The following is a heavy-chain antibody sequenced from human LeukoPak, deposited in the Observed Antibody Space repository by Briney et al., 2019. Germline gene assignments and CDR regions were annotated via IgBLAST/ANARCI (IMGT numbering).Heavy chain of an antibody. CDR3: ERLVAAAGSVDY. D-gene: IGHD6-13*01. CDR2: INPSGGTT. CDR1: GFTFTSYY. Sequence: ASVKVSCKASGFTFTSYYIYWVRQAPGQGLEWMGIINPSGGTTSYAQKFQGRVTMTRDTSTNIVYMELNSLTSDDTAVYYCERLVAAAGSVDYWGQGTLVTVSS. J-gene: IGHJ4*02. V-gene: IGHV1-46*01.